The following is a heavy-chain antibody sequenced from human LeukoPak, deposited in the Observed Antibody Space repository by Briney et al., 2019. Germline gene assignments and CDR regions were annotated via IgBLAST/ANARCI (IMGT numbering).Heavy chain of an antibody. CDR3: ARQYSSGWYHGWFDP. CDR1: GGSFSGYY. CDR2: INHSGST. Sequence: SETLSLTCAVYGGSFSGYYWSWIRQPPGKGLEWIGEINHSGSTNYNPSLKSRVTISVDTSKNQFSLKLSSVTAADTAVYYCARQYSSGWYHGWFDPWGQGTLVTVSS. J-gene: IGHJ5*02. D-gene: IGHD6-19*01. V-gene: IGHV4-34*01.